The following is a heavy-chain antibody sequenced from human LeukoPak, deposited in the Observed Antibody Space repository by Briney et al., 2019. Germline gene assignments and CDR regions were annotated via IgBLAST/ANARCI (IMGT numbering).Heavy chain of an antibody. Sequence: GASVKVSCKASGYTFTGCYMHWVRQAPGQGLEWMGWINPNSGGTNYAQKFQGRVTMTRDTSISTAYMELSRLRSEDTAVYYCASRAEPDCSSTSCSNYYYYYMDVWGKGTTVTVSS. V-gene: IGHV1-2*02. CDR3: ASRAEPDCSSTSCSNYYYYYMDV. D-gene: IGHD2-2*01. CDR1: GYTFTGCY. J-gene: IGHJ6*03. CDR2: INPNSGGT.